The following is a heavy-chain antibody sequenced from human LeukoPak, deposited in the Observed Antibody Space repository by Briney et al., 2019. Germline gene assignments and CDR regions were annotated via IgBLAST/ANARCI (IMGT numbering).Heavy chain of an antibody. V-gene: IGHV3-11*04. D-gene: IGHD3-10*01. CDR3: ASIPLLWFGELFPDY. CDR2: ISSSGSTI. J-gene: IGHJ4*02. CDR1: AFTFSDYY. Sequence: PVGSLRLSCAASAFTFSDYYMSWIRQAPGKGLEWVSYISSSGSTIYYADSVKGRFTISRDNAKNSLYLQMNRLRAEDTAVYYCASIPLLWFGELFPDYWGQGTLVTVSS.